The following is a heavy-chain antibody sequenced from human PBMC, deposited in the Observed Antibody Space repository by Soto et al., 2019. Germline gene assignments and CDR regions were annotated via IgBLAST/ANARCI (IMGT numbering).Heavy chain of an antibody. CDR2: ISSSSSYI. Sequence: LRLSCAASGFTFSSYSMNWVRQAPGKGLEWVSSISSSSSYIYYADSVKGRLTISRDNAKNSLYLQMNSLRAEDTAVYYCARVPETTLEWLLARGYYYYYYGMDVWGQGTTVTVSS. CDR3: ARVPETTLEWLLARGYYYYYYGMDV. V-gene: IGHV3-21*01. D-gene: IGHD3-3*01. CDR1: GFTFSSYS. J-gene: IGHJ6*02.